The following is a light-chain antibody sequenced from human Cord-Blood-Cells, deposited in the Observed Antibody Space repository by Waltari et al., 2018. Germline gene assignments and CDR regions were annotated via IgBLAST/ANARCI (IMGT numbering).Light chain of an antibody. Sequence: IQMTQSPSSLSASVGDRVTITCRASQGVSKYLAWYQQKPGKVPKLLIYAASTLQSGVPFRFSGSGSGTDFTLTISSLQPEDVATYYCQQYNSAPWTFGQGTKVEIK. CDR2: AAS. CDR3: QQYNSAPWT. V-gene: IGKV1-27*01. J-gene: IGKJ1*01. CDR1: QGVSKY.